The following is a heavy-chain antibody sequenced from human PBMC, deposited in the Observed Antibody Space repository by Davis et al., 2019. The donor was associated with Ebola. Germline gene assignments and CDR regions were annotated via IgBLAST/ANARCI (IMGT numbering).Heavy chain of an antibody. V-gene: IGHV3-23*01. CDR3: ARDTIEYSSSSLFYYYALDV. Sequence: PGGSLRLSCAASGFTFSIYAMSWVRQGPGKGLEWVSAISGSGGSTNDADSVKGRFTISRDNSKNTLYLQMNSLRAEDTAVYYCARDTIEYSSSSLFYYYALDVWGKGTTVTVSS. CDR1: GFTFSIYA. J-gene: IGHJ6*04. CDR2: ISGSGGST. D-gene: IGHD6-6*01.